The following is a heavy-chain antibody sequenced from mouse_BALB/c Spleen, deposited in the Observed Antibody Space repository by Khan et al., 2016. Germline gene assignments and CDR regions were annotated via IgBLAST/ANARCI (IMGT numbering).Heavy chain of an antibody. Sequence: EVELVESGGGFVQPGGSLELSCVASGFTFTTYAMSWVRQTPDKRLELVATINSDGSSTYYADTVKGRFTISRDNAKNTLYLQMSRLKSEDTAMYYCARVRHTMDYWGRGTSVTVSS. J-gene: IGHJ4*01. CDR1: GFTFTTYA. CDR3: ARVRHTMDY. V-gene: IGHV5-6-3*01. CDR2: INSDGSST. D-gene: IGHD2-14*01.